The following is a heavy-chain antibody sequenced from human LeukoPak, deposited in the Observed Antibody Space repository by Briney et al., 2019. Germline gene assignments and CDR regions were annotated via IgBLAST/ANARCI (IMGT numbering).Heavy chain of an antibody. CDR3: ARDGHGEVPFDY. J-gene: IGHJ4*02. V-gene: IGHV3-74*01. CDR2: SNGDGSTT. D-gene: IGHD3-10*01. Sequence: PGRSLRLSCAASGFSFSGYWMHWVRQAPGKGLVWVSHSNGDGSTTTYADSVKGRFTMSRDNAKNTLYLQMNSLRAEDTAIYYCARDGHGEVPFDYWGQGTLVTVSS. CDR1: GFSFSGYW.